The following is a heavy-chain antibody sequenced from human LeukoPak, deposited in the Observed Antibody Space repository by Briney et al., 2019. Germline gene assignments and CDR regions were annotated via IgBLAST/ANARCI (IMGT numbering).Heavy chain of an antibody. V-gene: IGHV3-23*01. Sequence: GRSLRLSCAASGFTLSNYAMSWVRQAPGKGLEWVSAISGSGGSTYYGDSVEGRFTISRDNSKNTLYLQMNSLRAEDTAVYHCASGKVFDFWGQGTLVTVSS. CDR2: ISGSGGST. CDR3: ASGKVFDF. CDR1: GFTLSNYA. J-gene: IGHJ4*02.